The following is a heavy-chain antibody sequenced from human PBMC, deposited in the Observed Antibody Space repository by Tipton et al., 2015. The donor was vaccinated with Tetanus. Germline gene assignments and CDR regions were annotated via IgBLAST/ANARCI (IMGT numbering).Heavy chain of an antibody. Sequence: QLVQSGGEVKRPGESLKISCKGSGYIFNNYWIGWVRQKPGKGLEWMGIIYPGDSDTRYSPSFQGQVTISVDKSINTAYLQWSSLKASDTSMFYCARTHCTDGVCNFDFWGQGALVTVAS. D-gene: IGHD2-8*01. V-gene: IGHV5-51*01. CDR2: IYPGDSDT. CDR1: GYIFNNYW. J-gene: IGHJ4*02. CDR3: ARTHCTDGVCNFDF.